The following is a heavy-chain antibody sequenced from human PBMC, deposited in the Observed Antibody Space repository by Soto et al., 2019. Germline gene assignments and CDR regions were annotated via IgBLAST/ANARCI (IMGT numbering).Heavy chain of an antibody. D-gene: IGHD3-10*01. CDR1: GGSISSYY. CDR2: IYYSGST. Sequence: PSETLSLTCTVSGGSISSYYWSWIRQPPGKGLEWIGYIYYSGSTNYNPSLKSRVTISVDTSKNQFSLKLNSMTAADTAVYYCARHNYGSGSTYFDYWGQGTLVTXSS. J-gene: IGHJ4*02. CDR3: ARHNYGSGSTYFDY. V-gene: IGHV4-59*08.